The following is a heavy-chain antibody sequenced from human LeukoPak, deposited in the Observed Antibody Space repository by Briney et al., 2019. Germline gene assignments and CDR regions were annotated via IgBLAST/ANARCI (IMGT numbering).Heavy chain of an antibody. V-gene: IGHV3-21*01. CDR3: ARDQQWLAQGAFDI. CDR1: GFTFSSYS. J-gene: IGHJ3*02. CDR2: ISSSSSYI. D-gene: IGHD6-19*01. Sequence: PGGSLRLSCAASGFTFSSYSMNWVRQAPGKGLEWVSSISSSSSYIYYADSVKGRFTISRDNAKNSLYLQMNSLRAEDTAVYYCARDQQWLAQGAFDIWGQGTMVTVSS.